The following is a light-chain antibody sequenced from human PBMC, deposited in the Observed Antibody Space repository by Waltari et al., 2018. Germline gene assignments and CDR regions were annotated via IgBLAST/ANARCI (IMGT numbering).Light chain of an antibody. CDR3: VAWDDSLSGYV. V-gene: IGLV1-47*02. J-gene: IGLJ1*01. Sequence: QSVLTQPPSASATPGQRVTISCSGSSSNVGRDNVYWFQQLPGTAPKLLIYNDHQLPSGVPDRFSGSKSGTSASLAISGLRSEDEADYYCVAWDDSLSGYVFGTGTKVTVL. CDR2: NDH. CDR1: SSNVGRDN.